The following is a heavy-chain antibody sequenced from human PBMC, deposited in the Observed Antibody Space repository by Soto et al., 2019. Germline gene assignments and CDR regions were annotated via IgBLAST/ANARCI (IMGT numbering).Heavy chain of an antibody. CDR1: GYTFTSYY. CDR3: AKDIAAAGMGDYYYGMDV. CDR2: INPSGGST. J-gene: IGHJ6*02. Sequence: GASVKVSCKASGYTFTSYYMHWVRQAPGQGLEWMGIINPSGGSTSYAQKFQGRVTMTGDTSTSTVYMELSSLRSEDTAVYYCAKDIAAAGMGDYYYGMDVWGQGTTVTVSS. V-gene: IGHV1-46*01. D-gene: IGHD6-13*01.